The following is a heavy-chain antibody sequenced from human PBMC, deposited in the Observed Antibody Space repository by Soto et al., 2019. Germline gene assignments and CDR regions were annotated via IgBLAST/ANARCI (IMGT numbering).Heavy chain of an antibody. J-gene: IGHJ4*02. D-gene: IGHD1-1*01. Sequence: PGGSLRLSCAASGFIFRASVIHWVRQAPGKGLEWVAAISADGTDQFYSDSVKGRFTISRDNSRSTLYLQINSLRVEDTAVYYCVKDLDNNWSFDYWGQGILVTVSS. CDR3: VKDLDNNWSFDY. CDR2: ISADGTDQ. V-gene: IGHV3-30*18. CDR1: GFIFRASV.